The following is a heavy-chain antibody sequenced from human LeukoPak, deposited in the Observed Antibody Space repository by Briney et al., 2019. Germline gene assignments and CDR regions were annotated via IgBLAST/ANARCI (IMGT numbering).Heavy chain of an antibody. V-gene: IGHV3-23*01. Sequence: SGGSLRLSCAASGFTFSSDAMRWVRQAPGKGLEWVSAISSSGGSTYYADSVRGRFIISRDSSKNTLYLQMNNLRTEDAAIYYCAKAPVTSCRGAFCYPLDSWGQGTLVTVSS. CDR1: GFTFSSDA. D-gene: IGHD2-15*01. CDR2: ISSSGGST. CDR3: AKAPVTSCRGAFCYPLDS. J-gene: IGHJ4*02.